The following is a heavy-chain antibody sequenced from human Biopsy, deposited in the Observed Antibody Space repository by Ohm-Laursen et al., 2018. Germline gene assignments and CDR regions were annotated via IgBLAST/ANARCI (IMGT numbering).Heavy chain of an antibody. J-gene: IGHJ1*01. CDR1: GDTFNKYG. V-gene: IGHV1-69*04. D-gene: IGHD3-9*01. CDR3: ATKLTGYFHH. CDR2: IIPIVDIV. Sequence: GSSVKVSCNVSGDTFNKYGIFWVRQAPGQGLEWMGRIIPIVDIVNYAQRFQGRVTMTADKSTSTAYLDLSSLISEDTAVYYCATKLTGYFHHWGQGTLVIVSS.